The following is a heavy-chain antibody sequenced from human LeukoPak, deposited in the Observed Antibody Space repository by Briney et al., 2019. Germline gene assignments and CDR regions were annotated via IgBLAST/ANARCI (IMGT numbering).Heavy chain of an antibody. CDR2: IYHSGST. CDR1: GGSVTSSGYC. V-gene: IGHV4-61*08. J-gene: IGHJ3*02. Sequence: PSETLSLTCTVSGGSVTSSGYCWSWVRLPPGKGLEYIGYIYHSGSTNYNPSLKSRVTISVDTSKNQFSLKLRSVTAADTAVYYCARDSASTGYMNAFDIWGQGTMVTVSS. CDR3: ARDSASTGYMNAFDI. D-gene: IGHD3-22*01.